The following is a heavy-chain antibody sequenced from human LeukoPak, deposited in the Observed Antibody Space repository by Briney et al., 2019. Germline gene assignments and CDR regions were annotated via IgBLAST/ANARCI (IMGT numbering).Heavy chain of an antibody. J-gene: IGHJ4*02. V-gene: IGHV1-2*02. CDR3: ARNPYRDCGGDCYSWDFDY. Sequence: ASVKVSCKASGYTFTGYYMHWVRQAPGQGLEWMGWINPNSGGTNYAQKFQGRVTMTRDTSISTAYMELSRLRSDDTAVYYCARNPYRDCGGDCYSWDFDYWGQGTRVTVSS. D-gene: IGHD2-21*02. CDR2: INPNSGGT. CDR1: GYTFTGYY.